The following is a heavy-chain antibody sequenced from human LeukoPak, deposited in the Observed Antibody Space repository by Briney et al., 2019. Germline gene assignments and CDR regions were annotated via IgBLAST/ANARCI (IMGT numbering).Heavy chain of an antibody. CDR3: ARDRPYYYDSSAYYPDF. J-gene: IGHJ4*02. V-gene: IGHV1-18*01. Sequence: GASVKVSCKASGYSFTSYGISWVRQAPGQGLEWMGWISGYNGNTNYAQRLQGRVTMTTDTSTSTAYMELRSLISDDTAVYYCARDRPYYYDSSAYYPDFWGQGTLVTVSS. CDR2: ISGYNGNT. CDR1: GYSFTSYG. D-gene: IGHD3-22*01.